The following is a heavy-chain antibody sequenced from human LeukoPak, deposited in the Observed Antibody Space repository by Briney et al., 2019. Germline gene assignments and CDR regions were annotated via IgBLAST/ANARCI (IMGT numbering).Heavy chain of an antibody. V-gene: IGHV3-23*01. CDR3: AKDYYYGSGSYAGFDY. CDR2: ISGSGGST. J-gene: IGHJ4*02. CDR1: GFTFSSYA. D-gene: IGHD3-10*01. Sequence: GGSLRLSCAASGFTFSSYAMSWVRQAPGKGLEWVSAISGSGGSTYYADSVKGRFTISRDNSKNTLYLQMNSLRAEDTAVYYCAKDYYYGSGSYAGFDYWGQGTLVTVSS.